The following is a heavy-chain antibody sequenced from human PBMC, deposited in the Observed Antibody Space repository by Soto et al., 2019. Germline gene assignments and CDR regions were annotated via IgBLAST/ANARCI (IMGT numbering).Heavy chain of an antibody. CDR3: ARLYSDFWSGDY. J-gene: IGHJ4*02. CDR2: ISSSGSTI. CDR1: GFTFSSYE. D-gene: IGHD3-3*01. Sequence: GGSLRLSCAASGFTFSSYEMNWVRQAPGKGLEWVSYISSSGSTIYYADSVKGRFTISRDNAKNSMYLQMNSLRAEDTAVYYCARLYSDFWSGDYWGQGTLVTVSS. V-gene: IGHV3-48*03.